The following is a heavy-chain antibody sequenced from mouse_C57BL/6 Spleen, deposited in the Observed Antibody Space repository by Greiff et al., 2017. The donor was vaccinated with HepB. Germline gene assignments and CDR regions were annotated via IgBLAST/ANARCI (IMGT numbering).Heavy chain of an antibody. CDR1: GFTFSDYY. J-gene: IGHJ2*01. V-gene: IGHV5-16*01. D-gene: IGHD2-2*01. CDR3: ARDHPYGYDGGFDY. CDR2: INYDGSST. Sequence: EVHLVESEGGLVQPGRSMKLSCTASGFTFSDYYMAWVRQVPEKGLEWVANINYDGSSTYYLDSLKSRFIISRDNAKNILYLQMSSLKSEDTATYYCARDHPYGYDGGFDYWGQGTTLTVSS.